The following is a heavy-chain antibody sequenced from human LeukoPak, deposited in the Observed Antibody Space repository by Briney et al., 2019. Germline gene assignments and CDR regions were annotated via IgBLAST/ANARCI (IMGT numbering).Heavy chain of an antibody. D-gene: IGHD2-21*01. Sequence: GGSLRLSCAASGFTFSSYGMHWVRQAPGKGLEWVAFRRYDGSNKYYADSVKGRFTISRDNSKNTLYLQVNSLRAEDTAVYYCAREEYYGGNEGPQMGHYWGQGTLVTVSS. V-gene: IGHV3-30*02. J-gene: IGHJ4*02. CDR1: GFTFSSYG. CDR3: AREEYYGGNEGPQMGHY. CDR2: RRYDGSNK.